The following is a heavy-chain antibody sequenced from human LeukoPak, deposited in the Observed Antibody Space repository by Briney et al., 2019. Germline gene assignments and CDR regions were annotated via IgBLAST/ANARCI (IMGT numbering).Heavy chain of an antibody. D-gene: IGHD1-1*01. V-gene: IGHV3-7*01. J-gene: IGHJ3*02. CDR1: GFSFSRYW. Sequence: GGSLRLSCAASGFSFSRYWMNWVRQAPGKGLEWVANIKQDASVKQYVDSVKGRFTISRDNAKNSLYLQMNSLRAEDTAVYYCARNDDVFDIWGQGTMVTVSS. CDR3: ARNDDVFDI. CDR2: IKQDASVK.